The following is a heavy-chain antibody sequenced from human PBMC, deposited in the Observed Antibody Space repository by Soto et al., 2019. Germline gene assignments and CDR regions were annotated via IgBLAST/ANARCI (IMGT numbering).Heavy chain of an antibody. Sequence: LSLTCTVSGGSISSSSYYWGWIRQPPGKGLEWIGSIYYSGSTYYNPSLKSRVTISVDTSKNQFSLKLSSVTAADTAVYYCASRNGGYYYDSSGYDIRPADYWGQG. D-gene: IGHD3-22*01. CDR3: ASRNGGYYYDSSGYDIRPADY. J-gene: IGHJ4*02. V-gene: IGHV4-39*01. CDR1: GGSISSSSYY. CDR2: IYYSGST.